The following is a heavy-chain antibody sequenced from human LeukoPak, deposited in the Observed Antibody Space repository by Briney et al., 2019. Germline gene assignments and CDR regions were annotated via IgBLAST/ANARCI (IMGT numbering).Heavy chain of an antibody. CDR2: IYTSGSI. J-gene: IGHJ4*02. V-gene: IGHV4-4*07. Sequence: SETLALTCSVSGGSIRNYFWSWIRQPAGKGLEWIGRIYTSGSIDYKPSLRSRVTMSVDTSRNQFSLKLTSVTAADTAVYYCVRESTTYDGSGYYHDYWGQGTLVTVSS. CDR3: VRESTTYDGSGYYHDY. D-gene: IGHD3-22*01. CDR1: GGSIRNYF.